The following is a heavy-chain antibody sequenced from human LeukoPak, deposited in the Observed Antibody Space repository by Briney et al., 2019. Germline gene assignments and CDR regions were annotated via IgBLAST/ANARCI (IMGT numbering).Heavy chain of an antibody. D-gene: IGHD3-16*01. V-gene: IGHV1-46*01. CDR2: LNPSGGST. J-gene: IGHJ5*02. CDR3: ATTAGGSSAWFDP. Sequence: ASVKVSCKASGGTFSSYAISWVRQAPGQGLEWMGILNPSGGSTSYAQKFQGRVTMTRDTSTSTVYMELRSLRSEDTAVYYCATTAGGSSAWFDPWGQGTLVTVSS. CDR1: GGTFSSYA.